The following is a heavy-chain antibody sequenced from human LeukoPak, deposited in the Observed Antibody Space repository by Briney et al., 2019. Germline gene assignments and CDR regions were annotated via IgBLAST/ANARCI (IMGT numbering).Heavy chain of an antibody. CDR3: ARVGKGKSFGEVLKSRMKTNWFDP. Sequence: SETLSLTCAVYGGSFSGYYWSWIRQPPGKGLDWIGEINHIGSTNYNPSLKSRVTISVDTSKNQFSLKLSSVTAADTAVYYCARVGKGKSFGEVLKSRMKTNWFDPRGQGTLVTVSS. D-gene: IGHD3-10*01. V-gene: IGHV4-34*01. CDR2: INHIGST. CDR1: GGSFSGYY. J-gene: IGHJ5*02.